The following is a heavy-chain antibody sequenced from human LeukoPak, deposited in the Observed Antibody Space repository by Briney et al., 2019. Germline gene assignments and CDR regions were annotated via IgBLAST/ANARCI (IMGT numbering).Heavy chain of an antibody. CDR3: ARGYVLLWFGELLSNHPLDY. Sequence: GASVKVSCKASGYTFTSYDINWVRQATGQGLEWMGWMNPNSGNTGYAQKFQGRVTMTRNTSISTAYMELSSLRSEDTAVYYCARGYVLLWFGELLSNHPLDYWGQGTLVTVSS. CDR1: GYTFTSYD. J-gene: IGHJ4*02. CDR2: MNPNSGNT. V-gene: IGHV1-8*01. D-gene: IGHD3-10*01.